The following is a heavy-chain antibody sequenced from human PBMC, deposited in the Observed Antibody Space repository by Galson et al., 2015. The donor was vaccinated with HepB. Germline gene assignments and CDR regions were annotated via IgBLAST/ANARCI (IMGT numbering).Heavy chain of an antibody. J-gene: IGHJ6*02. Sequence: SLRLSCAASGFTVSSNYMSWVRQAPGKGLEWVSVIYSGGSTYYADSVKGRFTISRDNSKNTLYLQMNSLRAEDTAVYYCARESEAWDILTSYYYYGMDVWGQGTTVTVSS. CDR1: GFTVSSNY. V-gene: IGHV3-66*01. CDR3: ARESEAWDILTSYYYYGMDV. CDR2: IYSGGST. D-gene: IGHD3-9*01.